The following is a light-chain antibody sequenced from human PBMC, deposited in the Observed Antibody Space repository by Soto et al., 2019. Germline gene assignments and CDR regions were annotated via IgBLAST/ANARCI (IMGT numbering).Light chain of an antibody. CDR2: DAF. Sequence: EIVLTQSPATLSLSPGERATLSCRASQSVARYLAWYQQKPGQAPRLLIYDAFNRATGIPARFSGSVSGTDVTLTIPSLEPEDFAVYYCQQRSDWPPLTFGGGTKVEIK. CDR1: QSVARY. J-gene: IGKJ4*01. V-gene: IGKV3-11*01. CDR3: QQRSDWPPLT.